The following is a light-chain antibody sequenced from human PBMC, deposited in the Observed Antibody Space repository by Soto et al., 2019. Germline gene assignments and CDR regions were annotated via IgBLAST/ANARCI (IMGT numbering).Light chain of an antibody. Sequence: EVVLTQSPGTLSLSPGERATLSCRAGQHINIAYMAWYQQKPGQAPRLLIYGASTRATGIPARFSGSGSGTDFTLTISSLEPEDSAVYYCQQRSNWPPLTFGGGTKVDIK. CDR3: QQRSNWPPLT. CDR1: QHINIAY. CDR2: GAS. V-gene: IGKV3-11*01. J-gene: IGKJ4*01.